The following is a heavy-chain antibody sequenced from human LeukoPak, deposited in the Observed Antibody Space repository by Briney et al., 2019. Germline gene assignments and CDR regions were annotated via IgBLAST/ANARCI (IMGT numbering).Heavy chain of an antibody. D-gene: IGHD5-12*01. CDR3: ARDAWVASRAGGYVI. Sequence: PSQTLSLTCTVSGGSISSGDYYWSWIRQPPGKGPEWIGYIYYSGSTYYNPSLKSRVTISVDTSKNQFSLKLSSVTAADTAVYYCARDAWVASRAGGYVIWGQGTLVTVSS. J-gene: IGHJ4*02. CDR1: GGSISSGDYY. V-gene: IGHV4-30-4*08. CDR2: IYYSGST.